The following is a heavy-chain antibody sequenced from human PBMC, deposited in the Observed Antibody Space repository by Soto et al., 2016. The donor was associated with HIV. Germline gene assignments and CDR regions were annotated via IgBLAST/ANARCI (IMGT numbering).Heavy chain of an antibody. V-gene: IGHV4-38-2*01. CDR3: ASESPTLLHYDFWSDYNWFDP. CDR2: VYHSGDT. Sequence: QVQLQESGPGLVKPSETLSLTCAVSGYFISSGYYWGWIRQPPGKGLEWIGSVYHSGDTYYNPSLKSRVTISVDTSKNQFSLNLSSVTAADTAIYYCASESPTLLHYDFWSDYNWFDPWGQGTLVTVSS. CDR1: GYFISSGYY. J-gene: IGHJ5*02. D-gene: IGHD3-3*01.